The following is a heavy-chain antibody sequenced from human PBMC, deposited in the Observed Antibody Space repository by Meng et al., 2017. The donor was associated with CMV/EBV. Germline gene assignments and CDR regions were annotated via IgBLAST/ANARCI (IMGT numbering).Heavy chain of an antibody. CDR2: IYTSGST. J-gene: IGHJ5*02. CDR1: GGSISSYY. Sequence: HVPLQEAGPGLVKPSEPLPLTCTVSGGSISSYYWSWIRQPAGKGLEWIGRIYTSGSTNYNPSLKSRVTMSVDTSKNQFSLKLSSVTAADTAVYYCAREIVVVPAAIDNWFDPWGQGTLVTVSS. D-gene: IGHD2-2*02. CDR3: AREIVVVPAAIDNWFDP. V-gene: IGHV4-4*07.